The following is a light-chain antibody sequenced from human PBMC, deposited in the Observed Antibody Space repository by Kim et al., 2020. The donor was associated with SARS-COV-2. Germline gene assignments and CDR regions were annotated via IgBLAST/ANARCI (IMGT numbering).Light chain of an antibody. J-gene: IGLJ2*01. Sequence: GQAITISCTGTSSDVGGYYFVSLYQQHPGKAPKLMIYSVNNRPSGISDRFSGSKSGNTASLTISGLQAEDEAYYYCSSYTSSSTVVFGGGTQLTVL. CDR2: SVN. CDR3: SSYTSSSTVV. CDR1: SSDVGGYYF. V-gene: IGLV2-14*03.